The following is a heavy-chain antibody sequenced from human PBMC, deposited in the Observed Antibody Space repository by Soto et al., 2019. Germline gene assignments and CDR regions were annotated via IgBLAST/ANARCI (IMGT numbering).Heavy chain of an antibody. Sequence: XGSMRLSGSASGFTFSSCTMHWVRQAPGKGLEYVSAISINGGSTYYADSVKGRFTISRDNSKNTLYIQMSSLRAEDTAVYYCVKSQQWLASGYWVQGTRVTVPQ. D-gene: IGHD6-19*01. CDR2: ISINGGST. J-gene: IGHJ4*02. CDR1: GFTFSSCT. CDR3: VKSQQWLASGY. V-gene: IGHV3-64D*06.